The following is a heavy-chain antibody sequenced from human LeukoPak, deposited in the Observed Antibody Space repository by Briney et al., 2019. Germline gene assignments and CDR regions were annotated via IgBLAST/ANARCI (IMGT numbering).Heavy chain of an antibody. J-gene: IGHJ4*02. Sequence: SETLSLTCAVYGGSFSGYYWRWIRQPPGKGLEWIGEINHSGSTNYNPSLKSRVSISVDTSKNQFSLRRSAVTAADTAVYYCARVYFAWLTSNYYFDFWGQGTLVTVSS. D-gene: IGHD3-9*01. CDR1: GGSFSGYY. CDR2: INHSGST. V-gene: IGHV4-34*01. CDR3: ARVYFAWLTSNYYFDF.